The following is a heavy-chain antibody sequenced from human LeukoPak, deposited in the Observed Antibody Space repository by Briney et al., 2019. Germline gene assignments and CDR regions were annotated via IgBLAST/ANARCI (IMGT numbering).Heavy chain of an antibody. D-gene: IGHD4-17*01. V-gene: IGHV3-30-3*01. CDR3: ASGYGDYIGY. CDR2: TSYDGGNK. Sequence: GGSLRLSCVASANYWMHWVRQAPGKGLEWVAITSYDGGNKYYADSVKGRFTISRDNSKNTLHPQMNSLRAEDTAVYYCASGYGDYIGYWGQGTLVTVSS. CDR1: ANYW. J-gene: IGHJ4*02.